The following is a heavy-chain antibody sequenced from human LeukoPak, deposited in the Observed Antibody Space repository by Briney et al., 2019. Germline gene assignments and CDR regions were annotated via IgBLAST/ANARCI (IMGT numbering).Heavy chain of an antibody. CDR3: ARDYYGSGSWLDY. Sequence: SETLSLTCTVSGGSLRSDYWSWIRQPAGKGLEWSGRMSTTGSSNYNPSLKSRVTMSGDTSKNQFSMKLSSVTAADTAVYYCARDYYGSGSWLDYWGQGTLVTVSS. D-gene: IGHD3-10*01. V-gene: IGHV4-4*07. J-gene: IGHJ4*02. CDR1: GGSLRSDY. CDR2: MSTTGSS.